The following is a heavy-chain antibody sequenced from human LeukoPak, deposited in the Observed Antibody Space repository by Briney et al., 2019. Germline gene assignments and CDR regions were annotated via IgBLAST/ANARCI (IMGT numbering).Heavy chain of an antibody. J-gene: IGHJ4*02. CDR2: ISGSGDST. CDR3: AKSPLPPMVRGVIDD. D-gene: IGHD3-10*01. V-gene: IGHV3-23*01. Sequence: GGSLRLSCAASGFTFSSYAMSWVRQAPGKGLEWVSAISGSGDSTYYADSVKGRFTISRDNSKNTLHLQMNSLRAEDTAVYYYAKSPLPPMVRGVIDDWGQGTLVTVSS. CDR1: GFTFSSYA.